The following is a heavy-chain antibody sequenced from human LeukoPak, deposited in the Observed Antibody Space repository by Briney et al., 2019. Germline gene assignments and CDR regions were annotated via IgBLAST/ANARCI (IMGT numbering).Heavy chain of an antibody. V-gene: IGHV3-23*01. J-gene: IGHJ4*02. CDR1: GFTFSTYD. Sequence: PGGSLRLSCAASGFTFSTYDMAWVRQAPGKGLEWVSGISGSGVSTYYADSVKGRFTISRDDSKNTLYLQMNSLRTEDTAVYYCARDGCSSTSCYTLPGYFRDYWGQGTLVTVSS. CDR3: ARDGCSSTSCYTLPGYFRDY. D-gene: IGHD2-2*02. CDR2: ISGSGVST.